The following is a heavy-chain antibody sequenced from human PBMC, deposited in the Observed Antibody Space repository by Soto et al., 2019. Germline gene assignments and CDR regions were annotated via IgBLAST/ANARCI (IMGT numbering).Heavy chain of an antibody. D-gene: IGHD6-6*01. CDR2: INPSGGTA. V-gene: IGHV1-46*01. J-gene: IGHJ4*02. CDR1: GYAFTTYY. CDR3: ARGHFQITSSSKPHYFDY. Sequence: QVQLVQSGAEVKKPGASVKISCKASGYAFTTYYLHWMRQAPGQGPEWMGIINPSGGTARYAQNFQGRVIMTRDTSTGTVYMELSSLRSDDTPAYYCARGHFQITSSSKPHYFDYWGQGTLVTVSS.